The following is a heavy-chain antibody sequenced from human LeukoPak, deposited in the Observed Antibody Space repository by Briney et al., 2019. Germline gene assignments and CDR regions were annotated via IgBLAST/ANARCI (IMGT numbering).Heavy chain of an antibody. V-gene: IGHV1-2*02. J-gene: IGHJ3*02. D-gene: IGHD3-9*01. CDR3: ARCYYDILTGYYDDAFDI. Sequence: ASVKVSCKASGYAFTGYYMHWVRQAPGQGLEWMGWINPNSGGTNYAQKFQGRVTMTRDTSISTAYMELSRLRSDDTAVYYCARCYYDILTGYYDDAFDIWGQGTMVTVSS. CDR1: GYAFTGYY. CDR2: INPNSGGT.